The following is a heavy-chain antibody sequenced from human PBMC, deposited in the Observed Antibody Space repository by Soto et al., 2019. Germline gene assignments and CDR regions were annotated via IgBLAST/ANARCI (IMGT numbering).Heavy chain of an antibody. CDR3: AHRPLTYYSDTGGYLHWFES. J-gene: IGHJ5*01. Sequence: QITLKESGPTLVKPTQTLTLTCTFSGFSHTTTGVGVAWIRQPPGKALEWLALIYWDGDTRYSPSLESRLTITKGTSKHQVVLTMTNMEPVDTATYFCAHRPLTYYSDTGGYLHWFESWGQGILVTVSS. CDR2: IYWDGDT. CDR1: GFSHTTTGVG. V-gene: IGHV2-5*02. D-gene: IGHD3-22*01.